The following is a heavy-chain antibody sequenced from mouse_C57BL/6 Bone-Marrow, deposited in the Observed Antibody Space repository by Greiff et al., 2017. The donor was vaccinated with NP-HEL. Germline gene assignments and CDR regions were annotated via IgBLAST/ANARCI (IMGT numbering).Heavy chain of an antibody. CDR2: ISYDGSN. V-gene: IGHV3-6*01. CDR3: ARHYYGSLYAMDY. J-gene: IGHJ4*01. CDR1: GYSITSGYY. Sequence: EVKLQESGPGLVKPSQSLSLTCSVTGYSITSGYYWNWIRQFPGNKLEWMGYISYDGSNNYNPSLKNRISITRDTSKNQFFLKLNSVTTEDTATYYCARHYYGSLYAMDYWGQGTSVTVSS. D-gene: IGHD1-1*01.